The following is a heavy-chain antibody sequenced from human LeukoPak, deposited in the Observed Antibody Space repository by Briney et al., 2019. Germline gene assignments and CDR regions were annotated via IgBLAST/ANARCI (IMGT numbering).Heavy chain of an antibody. D-gene: IGHD5-18*01. CDR1: GFTFSSYA. CDR2: ISYDGSNK. CDR3: ARGDVDTDHFDY. V-gene: IGHV3-30*04. Sequence: GRSLRLSCAASGFTFSSYAMHWVRQAPGKGLEWVAVISYDGSNKYYADSVKGRFTISRDNSKNTLYLQMNSLRAEDTAVYYCARGDVDTDHFDYWGQGTLVTVSS. J-gene: IGHJ4*02.